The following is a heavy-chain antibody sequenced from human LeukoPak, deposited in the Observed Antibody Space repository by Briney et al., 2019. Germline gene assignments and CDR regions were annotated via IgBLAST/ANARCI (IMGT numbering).Heavy chain of an antibody. CDR2: IYTSGST. V-gene: IGHV4-4*07. J-gene: IGHJ3*02. Sequence: SGTLSLTCTVSGGSISSYYWSWIRQPAGKGLEWIGRIYTSGSTSYNPSLKSRVTMSVGTSKNQFSLKLSSVTAADTAVYYCAREGATGAFDIWGQGTMVTVSS. D-gene: IGHD1-26*01. CDR3: AREGATGAFDI. CDR1: GGSISSYY.